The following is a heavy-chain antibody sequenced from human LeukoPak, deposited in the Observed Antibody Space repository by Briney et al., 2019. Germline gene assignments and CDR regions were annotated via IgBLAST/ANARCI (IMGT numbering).Heavy chain of an antibody. D-gene: IGHD3-22*01. CDR2: ISAYNGNT. CDR1: GYTFISYG. CDR3: ARGMIYDSSGFVAFDI. V-gene: IGHV1-18*01. J-gene: IGHJ3*02. Sequence: GASVKVSCKASGYTFISYGISWVRQAPGQGLEWMGGISAYNGNTNYAQELQGRVTMTTDTSTSTAYMELRSLRSDDTAVYYCARGMIYDSSGFVAFDIWGQGTMVTVSS.